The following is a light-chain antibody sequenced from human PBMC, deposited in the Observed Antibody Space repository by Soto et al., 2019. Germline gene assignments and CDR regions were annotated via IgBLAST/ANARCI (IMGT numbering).Light chain of an antibody. V-gene: IGKV1-5*01. J-gene: IGKJ1*01. CDR3: QQCYMGWT. CDR1: QSIGRF. Sequence: DIQMTQSPSSLSAYVGDRVTINCRASQSIGRFLAWYQHQPGKAPKLLIYDASTLESGVPSRFSGTGSGTEFTFSITSLQPEDFGTYYCQQCYMGWTFGQGTKVDIK. CDR2: DAS.